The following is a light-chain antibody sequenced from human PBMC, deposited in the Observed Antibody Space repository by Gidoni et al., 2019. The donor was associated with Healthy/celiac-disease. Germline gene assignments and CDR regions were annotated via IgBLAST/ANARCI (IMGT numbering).Light chain of an antibody. Sequence: EIVLTQSPATLSLSPGERATLSCRASQRVSSYLAWYQQKPGQAPRLLIYDASNRATGIPARFSGSGSATDFSLTISSLETEDFAVYYCQQRSNWPPLTFGGGTKVEIK. CDR2: DAS. CDR3: QQRSNWPPLT. V-gene: IGKV3-11*01. J-gene: IGKJ4*01. CDR1: QRVSSY.